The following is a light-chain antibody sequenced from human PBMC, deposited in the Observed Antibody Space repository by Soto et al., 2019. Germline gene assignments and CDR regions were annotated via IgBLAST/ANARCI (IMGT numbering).Light chain of an antibody. J-gene: IGKJ1*01. CDR1: QGISNY. CDR3: QQLNSYPWT. Sequence: DIQLTQSPSFLSASVGDRVTITCRASQGISNYLAWYQQRPGKAPRLLIYAASTLQSGDPASFSGSGSGTEFTLTVSSLQPEDFATYYCQQLNSYPWTFGQGTKVEIK. CDR2: AAS. V-gene: IGKV1-9*01.